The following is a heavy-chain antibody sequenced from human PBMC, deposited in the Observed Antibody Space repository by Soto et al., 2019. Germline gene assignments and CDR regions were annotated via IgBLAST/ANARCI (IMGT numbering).Heavy chain of an antibody. CDR2: IYWDDDK. CDR3: AHLRTGDNWFDP. CDR1: GFSLSTSGVG. D-gene: IGHD3-10*01. V-gene: IGHV2-5*02. J-gene: IGHJ5*02. Sequence: QITLKESGPTLVKPTQTLTLTCTFSGFSLSTSGVGVGWIRQPPGKAMEWLALIYWDDDKRYSTSLKSRLTITKDTSNNQVVLKMTNMHPVDTATYYCAHLRTGDNWFDPWGQGTLVTVSS.